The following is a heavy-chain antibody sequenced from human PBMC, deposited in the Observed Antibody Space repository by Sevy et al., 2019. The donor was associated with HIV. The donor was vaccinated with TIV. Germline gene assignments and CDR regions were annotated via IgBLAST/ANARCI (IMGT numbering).Heavy chain of an antibody. Sequence: ASVKVSCKASGYTFTSYGISWVRQAPGQGLEWMGWISAYNGNTNYAQMLQGRVTMTTDTSTSTAYMELRSLRSDDTAVYYCARERSYYDFWSGYSRGQYYYYGMDVWGQGTTVTVSS. J-gene: IGHJ6*02. D-gene: IGHD3-3*01. CDR1: GYTFTSYG. CDR3: ARERSYYDFWSGYSRGQYYYYGMDV. V-gene: IGHV1-18*01. CDR2: ISAYNGNT.